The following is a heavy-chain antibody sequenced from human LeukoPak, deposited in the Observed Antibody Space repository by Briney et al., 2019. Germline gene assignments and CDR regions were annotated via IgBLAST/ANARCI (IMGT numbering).Heavy chain of an antibody. Sequence: GGSLRLSCAASGFTFGSYSMNWVRQAPGKGLEWVSSINRSGTYVYYADSVKGRFTISRDNAKKSVSLQMNSLRVEDTAVYHCARSDGSGSYYDFHFDYWGQGTLVTVSS. J-gene: IGHJ4*02. V-gene: IGHV3-21*04. CDR1: GFTFGSYS. CDR2: INRSGTYV. D-gene: IGHD3-10*01. CDR3: ARSDGSGSYYDFHFDY.